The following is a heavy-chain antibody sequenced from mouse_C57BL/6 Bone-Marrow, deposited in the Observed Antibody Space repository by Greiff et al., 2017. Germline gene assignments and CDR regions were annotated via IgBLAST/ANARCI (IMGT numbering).Heavy chain of an antibody. Sequence: VQLQQSGPELAKPGASVKMSCKASGYTFTDYNMHWVKQSHGKSLEWIGYINPNNGGTSYNQKFKGKATLTVNKSSSTAYMELRSLTSEDSAVYYCARLGGWLLPFDYWGQGTTLTVSS. CDR3: ARLGGWLLPFDY. V-gene: IGHV1-22*01. D-gene: IGHD2-3*01. J-gene: IGHJ2*01. CDR2: INPNNGGT. CDR1: GYTFTDYN.